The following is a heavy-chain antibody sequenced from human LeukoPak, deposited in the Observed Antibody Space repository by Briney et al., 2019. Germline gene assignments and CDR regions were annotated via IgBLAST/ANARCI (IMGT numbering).Heavy chain of an antibody. CDR1: GYTFTSYY. J-gene: IGHJ5*02. Sequence: GASVKVSCKASGYTFTSYYMHWVRQAPGQGLEWMGVINPNGGGTGYAQKFRGRITMTRDTSTSTAYMELRSLRSDDTAVYYCARRHDYGDYVGWFDPWGQGTLVTVSS. CDR2: INPNGGGT. CDR3: ARRHDYGDYVGWFDP. V-gene: IGHV1-46*01. D-gene: IGHD4-17*01.